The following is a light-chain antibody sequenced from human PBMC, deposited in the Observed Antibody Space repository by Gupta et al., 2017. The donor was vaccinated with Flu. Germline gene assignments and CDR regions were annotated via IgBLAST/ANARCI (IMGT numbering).Light chain of an antibody. J-gene: IGKJ3*01. Sequence: PSTLSASVGDRVTITGRANQNIHSWLVWYQQKPGKAPKLLIYKASDLESGVPSRFSGSGSGTEFTLTISSLQPDDFATYYCQQYNSYSITFGPGTKVDIK. CDR3: QQYNSYSIT. CDR2: KAS. CDR1: QNIHSW. V-gene: IGKV1-5*03.